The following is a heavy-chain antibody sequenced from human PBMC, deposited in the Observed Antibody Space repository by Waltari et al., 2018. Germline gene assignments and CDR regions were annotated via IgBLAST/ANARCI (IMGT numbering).Heavy chain of an antibody. V-gene: IGHV4-39*07. CDR2: IYYSGST. D-gene: IGHD6-13*01. J-gene: IGHJ5*02. CDR1: GGSISSSSYY. CDR3: ARGGGIAAAGTGWFDP. Sequence: QLQLQESGPGLEKPSETLSLTCTVSGGSISSSSYYWGWIRQPPGKGLEWIGSIYYSGSTYYNPSLKSRVTISVDTSKNQFSLKLSSVTAADTAVYYCARGGGIAAAGTGWFDPWGQGTLVTVSS.